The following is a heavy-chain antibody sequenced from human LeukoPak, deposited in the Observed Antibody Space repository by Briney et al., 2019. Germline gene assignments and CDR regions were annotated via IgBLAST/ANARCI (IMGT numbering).Heavy chain of an antibody. CDR2: IGGSGGST. CDR1: GFTFSSYA. D-gene: IGHD1-7*01. J-gene: IGHJ4*02. V-gene: IGHV3-23*01. CDR3: AKKKRELRGFDY. Sequence: GGSLRLSCAASGFTFSSYAMSWVRQAPGKGLEWVSVIGGSGGSTYYADSVKGRFTISRDNSKNTLYLQMSSLRAEDTAVYYCAKKKRELRGFDYWGQGTLVTISS.